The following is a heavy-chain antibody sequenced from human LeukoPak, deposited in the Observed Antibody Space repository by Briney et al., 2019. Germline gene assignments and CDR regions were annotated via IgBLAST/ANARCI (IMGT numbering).Heavy chain of an antibody. V-gene: IGHV4-39*07. D-gene: IGHD1-26*01. CDR2: IYYNGST. CDR1: GGSISSSSYY. Sequence: SETLSLTCTVSGGSISSSSYYWGWIRQPPGKGLEWIGSIYYNGSTYYNPSLKSRVTISVDTSKNQFSLKLSSVTAADTAVYYCARDGPYRSWFDPWGQGTLVTVSS. CDR3: ARDGPYRSWFDP. J-gene: IGHJ5*02.